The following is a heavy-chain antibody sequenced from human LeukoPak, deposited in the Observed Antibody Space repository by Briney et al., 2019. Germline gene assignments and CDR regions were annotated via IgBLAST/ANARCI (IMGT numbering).Heavy chain of an antibody. Sequence: SETLSLTCTVSGDSIRCSSYYWGWIRQPPGKGLEWIGSIYYSGTTYYTPSLKSRVSISVDTSKNQFSLRLNSPTATDTAVYYCARHNAHYFYYMAVWGKGTTVIVSS. CDR3: ARHNAHYFYYMAV. CDR1: GDSIRCSSYY. J-gene: IGHJ6*03. CDR2: IYYSGTT. V-gene: IGHV4-39*01.